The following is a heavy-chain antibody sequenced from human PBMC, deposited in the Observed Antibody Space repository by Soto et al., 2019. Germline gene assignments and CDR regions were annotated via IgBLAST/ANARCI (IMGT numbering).Heavy chain of an antibody. D-gene: IGHD2-2*01. CDR3: ARVSGCSSTTCYSPWFDP. J-gene: IGHJ5*02. Sequence: LTCTVSGDSIIGYYWSWIRQPPGKGLEWIGYVYHSGSTNYNPSLKSRVTISVDTSKNQFSLKLNSVTAADTAVYYCARVSGCSSTTCYSPWFDPWGQGTLVTVSS. CDR2: VYHSGST. CDR1: GDSIIGYY. V-gene: IGHV4-59*01.